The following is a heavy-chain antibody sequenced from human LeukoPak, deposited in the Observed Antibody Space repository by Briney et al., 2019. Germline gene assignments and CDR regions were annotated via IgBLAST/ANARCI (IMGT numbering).Heavy chain of an antibody. Sequence: KPSETLSLTCTVSGGSISSYYWNWIRQPPGKGLEWIGSIYYSGSTNYNPSLKSRVTISVDTSKNQSSLKLSSVTAADTAVYYCARANSVMYYDYVWGSYRYPHFPDYWGQGTLVTVSS. CDR3: ARANSVMYYDYVWGSYRYPHFPDY. CDR1: GGSISSYY. CDR2: IYYSGST. D-gene: IGHD3-16*02. J-gene: IGHJ4*02. V-gene: IGHV4-59*12.